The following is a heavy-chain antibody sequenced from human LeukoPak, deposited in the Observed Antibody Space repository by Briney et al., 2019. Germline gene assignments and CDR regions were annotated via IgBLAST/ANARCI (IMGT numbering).Heavy chain of an antibody. D-gene: IGHD2-15*01. J-gene: IGHJ3*02. Sequence: SETLSLTCTVSGGSISSYYWNWIRQPPGKGLEWIGSIYYSGSTYYNPPLKSRVTISVDTSKNQFSLKLSSVTAADTAVYYCARVGGGSLTFDIWGQGTMVTVSS. V-gene: IGHV4-39*07. CDR3: ARVGGGSLTFDI. CDR1: GGSISSYY. CDR2: IYYSGST.